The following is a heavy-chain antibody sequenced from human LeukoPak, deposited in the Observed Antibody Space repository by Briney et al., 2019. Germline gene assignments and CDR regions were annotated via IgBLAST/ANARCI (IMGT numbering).Heavy chain of an antibody. CDR1: GGSISSSSYY. CDR3: ARPIPNYDFWSGRDAFDI. Sequence: PSETLSLTCTVSGGSISSSSYYWGWIRQPPGKGLEWIGGIYYSGSTYYNPSLKSRVTISVDTSKNQFSLKLSSVTAADTAVYYCARPIPNYDFWSGRDAFDIWGQGTMVTVSS. V-gene: IGHV4-39*01. D-gene: IGHD3-3*01. J-gene: IGHJ3*02. CDR2: IYYSGST.